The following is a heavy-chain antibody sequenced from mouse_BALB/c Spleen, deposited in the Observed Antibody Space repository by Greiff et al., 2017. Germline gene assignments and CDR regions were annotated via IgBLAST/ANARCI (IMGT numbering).Heavy chain of an antibody. CDR2: ISYDGSN. CDR3: ARGVDY. V-gene: IGHV3-6*02. J-gene: IGHJ4*01. Sequence: ESVPGLVKPSQSLSLTCSVTGYSITSGYYWNWIRQFPGNKLEWMGYISYDGSNNYNPSLKNRISITRDTSKNQFFLKLNSVTTEDTATYYCARGVDYWGQGTSVTVSS. CDR1: GYSITSGYY.